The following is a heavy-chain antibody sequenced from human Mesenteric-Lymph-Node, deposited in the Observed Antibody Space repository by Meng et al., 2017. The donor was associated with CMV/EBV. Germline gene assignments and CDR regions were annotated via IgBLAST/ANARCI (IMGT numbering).Heavy chain of an antibody. CDR1: GFTFSSYE. Sequence: LTCAASGFTFSSYEMNWVRQAPGTGLEWVSYISTSGSTIYYADSVKGRFTISRDNAKNSLYLQMNSLRAEDTAVYYCARDTGNWNYLQPSDYGMDVWGQGTTVTVSS. J-gene: IGHJ6*02. CDR2: ISTSGSTI. D-gene: IGHD1-7*01. V-gene: IGHV3-48*03. CDR3: ARDTGNWNYLQPSDYGMDV.